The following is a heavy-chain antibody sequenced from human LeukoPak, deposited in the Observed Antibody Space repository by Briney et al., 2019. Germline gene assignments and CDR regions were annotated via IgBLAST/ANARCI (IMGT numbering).Heavy chain of an antibody. Sequence: GGSLRLSCAASGFTFDDYAMHWVRQAPGKGLVWVSRINSDGSSTSYADSVKGRFTISRDNAKNTLYLQMNSLRAEDTAVYYCARGRDRGAFDIWGQGTMVTVSS. J-gene: IGHJ3*02. V-gene: IGHV3-74*01. D-gene: IGHD3-22*01. CDR1: GFTFDDYA. CDR2: INSDGSST. CDR3: ARGRDRGAFDI.